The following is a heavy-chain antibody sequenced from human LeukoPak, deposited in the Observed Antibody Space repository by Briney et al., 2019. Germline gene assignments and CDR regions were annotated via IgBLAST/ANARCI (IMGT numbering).Heavy chain of an antibody. CDR3: ARGVLAGYDSSGYPFYNWFDP. V-gene: IGHV1-2*02. J-gene: IGHJ5*02. CDR1: GYTFIDYY. CDR2: INPNSGGT. Sequence: ASVKVSCKASGYTFIDYYIHWVRQAPGQGLQCMGWINPNSGGTNYAEKFQGRVTMTRDTSISTAYMELSRLRSDDTALYDCARGVLAGYDSSGYPFYNWFDPWGQGTLVTVSS. D-gene: IGHD3-22*01.